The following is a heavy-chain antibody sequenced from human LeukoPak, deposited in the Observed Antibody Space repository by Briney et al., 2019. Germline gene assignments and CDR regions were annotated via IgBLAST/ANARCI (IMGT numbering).Heavy chain of an antibody. Sequence: GGSLRLSCAVSGITLSNYGMSWVRQAPGKGLEWVAGISGSGGGTIYADSVKGRFTISRDNPKNTLYLQMNSLRAEDTAVYFCAKRGVVIRVILVGFHKEAYYFDSWGQGALVTVSS. CDR2: ISGSGGGT. J-gene: IGHJ4*02. D-gene: IGHD3-22*01. CDR3: AKRGVVIRVILVGFHKEAYYFDS. CDR1: GITLSNYG. V-gene: IGHV3-23*01.